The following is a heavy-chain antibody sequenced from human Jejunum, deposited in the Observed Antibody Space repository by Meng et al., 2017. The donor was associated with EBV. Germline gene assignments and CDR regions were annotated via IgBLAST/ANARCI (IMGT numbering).Heavy chain of an antibody. CDR2: IYYSGNT. J-gene: IGHJ4*02. CDR1: GGSVSTASYY. V-gene: IGHV4-61*01. Sequence: QAHLEASGPGLVKTSETLSLTCTVPGGSVSTASYYWSWIRQSPGKGLEWIGYIYYSGNTNYNPSLKSRATITVDTSKNQFSLKLSSVTAADTAVYYCARVVDYYERSGYPDFWGQGTLVTVSS. D-gene: IGHD3-22*01. CDR3: ARVVDYYERSGYPDF.